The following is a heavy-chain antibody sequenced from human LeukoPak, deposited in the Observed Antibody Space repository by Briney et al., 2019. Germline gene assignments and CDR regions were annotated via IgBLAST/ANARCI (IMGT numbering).Heavy chain of an antibody. V-gene: IGHV4-59*08. CDR2: ISFTGNT. CDR3: ARSPPGWYYDNSGQYYFDT. D-gene: IGHD3-22*01. CDR1: GGSISGYY. Sequence: MASETLSLTCTVSGGSISGYYWSWIRQSPGKRLEWIAYISFTGNTNYNPSLKSRVTISLDTSKTHFSPTLSSLTAADTAVYYCARSPPGWYYDNSGQYYFDTWGQGALVTVSS. J-gene: IGHJ4*02.